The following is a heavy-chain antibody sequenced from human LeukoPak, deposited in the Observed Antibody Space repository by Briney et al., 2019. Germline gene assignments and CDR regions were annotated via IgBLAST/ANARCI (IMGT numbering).Heavy chain of an antibody. J-gene: IGHJ4*02. V-gene: IGHV3-74*01. CDR3: ARDWVYKIDY. D-gene: IGHD5-24*01. Sequence: GGSLRLSCETAGFTFSSYVMHWVRRTPGKGLVWVSRISHDGIISYADSVKGRFTISRDNAKNTLTLQMNSLRVEDTAVYFCARDWVYKIDYWGRGILVTVSS. CDR1: GFTFSSYV. CDR2: ISHDGII.